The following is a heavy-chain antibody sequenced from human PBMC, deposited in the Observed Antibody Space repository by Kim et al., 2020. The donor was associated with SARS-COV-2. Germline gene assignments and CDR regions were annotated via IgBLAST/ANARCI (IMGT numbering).Heavy chain of an antibody. CDR3: ARGAYYGMDV. V-gene: IGHV3-74*01. CDR1: GFTFSGYG. J-gene: IGHJ6*02. CDR2: SNPDGSST. Sequence: GGSLRLSYAASGFTFSGYGMHWVRQAPGKGLVWVSRSNPDGSSTFYADSVKGRFTISRDNAKNTLYLQMNSLRAEDTAVYYCARGAYYGMDVWGQGTTVTVSS.